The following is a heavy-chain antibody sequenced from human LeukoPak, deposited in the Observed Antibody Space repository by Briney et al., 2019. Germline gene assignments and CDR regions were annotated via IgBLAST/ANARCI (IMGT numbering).Heavy chain of an antibody. D-gene: IGHD3-22*01. Sequence: ASVKVSCKASGYTFTSYDINWVRQATGQGLEWMGGMNPNSGNTGYAQKFQGRVTITRNTSISTAYMELSSLRSEDTAVYYCARGPFYESSGYYFDYWGQGALVTVSS. CDR3: ARGPFYESSGYYFDY. V-gene: IGHV1-8*03. CDR1: GYTFTSYD. CDR2: MNPNSGNT. J-gene: IGHJ4*02.